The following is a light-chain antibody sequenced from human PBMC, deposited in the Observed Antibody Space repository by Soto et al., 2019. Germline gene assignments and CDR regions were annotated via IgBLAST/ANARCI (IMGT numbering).Light chain of an antibody. V-gene: IGKV2-28*01. CDR1: QSLLHKNGNNY. Sequence: DIVMTQSPLSLPVTPGEAASISCRSSQSLLHKNGNNYFNWYLQKPGQSPQLLIYMCSKRASGVTDRFSGSGSGTYFTLKISRVEAEDAGVYYCMQALQTPRTFGQGTKVEIK. J-gene: IGKJ1*01. CDR2: MCS. CDR3: MQALQTPRT.